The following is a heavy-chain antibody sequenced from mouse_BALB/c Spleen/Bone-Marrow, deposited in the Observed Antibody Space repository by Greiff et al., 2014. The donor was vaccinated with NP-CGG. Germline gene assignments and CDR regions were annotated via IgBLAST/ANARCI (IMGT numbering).Heavy chain of an antibody. Sequence: EVQLVESGAELVKPGASVKLSCTASGFNIKDTYMHWVKQRPEQGLEWIGRIDPANGNTKYDPKFQGKATITADTSSNTAYLQLSSLTSEDTAVYYCAVYYYGSSLFAYWGQGTLVTVPA. CDR2: IDPANGNT. J-gene: IGHJ3*01. V-gene: IGHV14-3*02. CDR1: GFNIKDTY. D-gene: IGHD1-1*01. CDR3: AVYYYGSSLFAY.